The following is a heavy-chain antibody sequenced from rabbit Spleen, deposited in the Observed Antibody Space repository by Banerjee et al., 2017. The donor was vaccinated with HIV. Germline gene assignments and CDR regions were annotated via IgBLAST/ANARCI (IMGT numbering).Heavy chain of an antibody. D-gene: IGHD8-1*01. CDR2: IDAGSSGSP. V-gene: IGHV1S40*01. CDR3: ARDSGSSFSSYGMDL. CDR1: GFSFSSRYW. J-gene: IGHJ6*01. Sequence: QSLEESGGDLVKPGASLTLTCTASGFSFSSRYWICWVRQAPGKGLEWIACIDAGSSGSPYYANWAKGRFTVSKTSSTTVTLQMTSLTAADTATYFCARDSGSSFSSYGMDLWGQGALV.